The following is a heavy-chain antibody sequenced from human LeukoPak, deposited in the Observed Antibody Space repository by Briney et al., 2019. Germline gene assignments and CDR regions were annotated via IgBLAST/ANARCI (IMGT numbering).Heavy chain of an antibody. CDR3: ARVWQDYSGSDY. J-gene: IGHJ4*02. CDR1: GGSISSYP. D-gene: IGHD5-12*01. Sequence: SETLSLTCSVSGGSISSYPWIWIRQSPGKGLEWIGYINYSGHTNYNPSLKSRVTISIDTSKNQFSLRLTSVTAADTAVYYCARVWQDYSGSDYWGQGTLVTVSS. V-gene: IGHV4-59*01. CDR2: INYSGHT.